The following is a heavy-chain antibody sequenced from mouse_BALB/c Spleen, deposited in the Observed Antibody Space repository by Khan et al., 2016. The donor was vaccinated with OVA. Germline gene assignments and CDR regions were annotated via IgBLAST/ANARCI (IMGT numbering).Heavy chain of an antibody. CDR2: IYPGNGNT. V-gene: IGHV1-84*02. Sequence: QVRLQQSGPELVNPGASVKISCKASGYIFTDYYINWVKQKPGQGLEWIGWIYPGNGNTKYNENFKGKATLTVDTSSSTAYMQLSSLTSEDTAVYFCARGNYYGSTSWFGYWGQGTLVTVST. J-gene: IGHJ3*02. D-gene: IGHD1-1*01. CDR3: ARGNYYGSTSWFGY. CDR1: GYIFTDYY.